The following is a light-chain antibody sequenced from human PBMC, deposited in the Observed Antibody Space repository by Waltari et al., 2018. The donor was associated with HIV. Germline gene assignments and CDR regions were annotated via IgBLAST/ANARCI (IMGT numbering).Light chain of an antibody. CDR3: AALDDSLIDQVV. J-gene: IGLJ2*01. CDR1: SSNVGNNY. V-gene: IGLV1-47*01. Sequence: QSVLTQPPSASGTPGQRVTISCSGSSSNVGNNYVYWYQQLPGTAPKLLISINNQRPSGFPVLFPAPKSGTSASLAISGLRSEDEADYYCAALDDSLIDQVVFGGGTKLTVL. CDR2: INN.